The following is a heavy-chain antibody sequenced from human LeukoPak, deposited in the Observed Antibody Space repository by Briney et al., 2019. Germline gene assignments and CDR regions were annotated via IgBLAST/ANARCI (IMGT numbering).Heavy chain of an antibody. J-gene: IGHJ4*02. CDR3: ARDPPGDGYNFDY. CDR2: ISSTGGTT. CDR1: GITFSSYG. V-gene: IGHV3-23*01. D-gene: IGHD5-24*01. Sequence: GGSLRLSCAASGITFSSYGMSWVRQAPGKGLEWVSSISSTGGTTNYADSVKGRFTISRDNSKNTLYLQMNSLRAEDTAVYYCARDPPGDGYNFDYWGQGTLVTVSS.